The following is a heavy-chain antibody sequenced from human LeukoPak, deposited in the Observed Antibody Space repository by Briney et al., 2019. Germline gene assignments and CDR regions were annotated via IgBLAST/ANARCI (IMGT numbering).Heavy chain of an antibody. D-gene: IGHD6-19*01. Sequence: GGSLRLSCAASGFTFSSYWMHWVRHAPGKGLVWVSRINSDGSSTSYADSVKGRFTISRDNAKNSLYLQMNSLRAEDTAVYYCARDTYSSGWYVGGFDYWGQGTLVTVSS. CDR2: INSDGSST. CDR3: ARDTYSSGWYVGGFDY. CDR1: GFTFSSYW. J-gene: IGHJ4*02. V-gene: IGHV3-74*01.